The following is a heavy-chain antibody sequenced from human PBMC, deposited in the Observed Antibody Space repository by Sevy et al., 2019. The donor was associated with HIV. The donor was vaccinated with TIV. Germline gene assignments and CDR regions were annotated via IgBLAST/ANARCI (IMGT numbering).Heavy chain of an antibody. CDR2: IIPIFGTA. Sequence: ASVKVSCKASGGTVSGYAISWVRQAPGQGLEWMGGIIPIFGTANYAQKFQGRVTITADKSTSTAYMELSSLRSEDTAVYYCARNTAMVHYFYYYMDVWGKGTTVTVSS. D-gene: IGHD5-18*01. CDR3: ARNTAMVHYFYYYMDV. J-gene: IGHJ6*03. V-gene: IGHV1-69*06. CDR1: GGTVSGYA.